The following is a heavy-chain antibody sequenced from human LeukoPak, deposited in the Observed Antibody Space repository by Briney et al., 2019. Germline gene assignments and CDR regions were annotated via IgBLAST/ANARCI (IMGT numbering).Heavy chain of an antibody. CDR2: ISSSSSYI. Sequence: PGGSLRLSCAASGFTFSSYSMNWVRQAPGKGLEWVSSISSSSSYIYYADSVKGRFTISRDNAKNSLYLQMNSLRAEDTAVYYCARERADCSGGSCYPYYFDYWGQGTLVTVSS. CDR1: GFTFSSYS. J-gene: IGHJ4*02. CDR3: ARERADCSGGSCYPYYFDY. D-gene: IGHD2-15*01. V-gene: IGHV3-21*01.